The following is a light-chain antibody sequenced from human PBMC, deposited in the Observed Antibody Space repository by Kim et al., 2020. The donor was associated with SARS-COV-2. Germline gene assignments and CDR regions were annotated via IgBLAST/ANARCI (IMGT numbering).Light chain of an antibody. CDR3: QQYNNWTDT. V-gene: IGKV3-15*01. CDR2: GAS. CDR1: QSVSSN. Sequence: EIVLTQSPATLSVSPGERATLSCRASQSVSSNLAWYQQKPGQAPRLLIYGASTRATGIPARFGGRGSGTEFTLTISSLQSEDFAVYYCQQYNNWTDTFGQGTKLEI. J-gene: IGKJ2*01.